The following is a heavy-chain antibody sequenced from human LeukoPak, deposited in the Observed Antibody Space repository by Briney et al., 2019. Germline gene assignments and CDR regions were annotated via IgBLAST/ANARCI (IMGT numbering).Heavy chain of an antibody. CDR3: ASETMVGGSWSFLAPYY. CDR2: SYPGDSDT. D-gene: IGHD3-10*01. V-gene: IGHV5-51*01. J-gene: IGHJ4*02. CDR1: GYSFTSYW. Sequence: GESLNISCTASGYSFTSYWIGWVRQMPGKGLEWMGISYPGDSDTRYSPSFQGQVTISADKSISTAYLQWSSLKASDTAMYYCASETMVGGSWSFLAPYYWGQGTLVTVSS.